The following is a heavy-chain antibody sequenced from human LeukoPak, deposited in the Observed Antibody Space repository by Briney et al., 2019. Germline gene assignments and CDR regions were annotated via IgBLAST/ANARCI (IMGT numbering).Heavy chain of an antibody. J-gene: IGHJ4*02. D-gene: IGHD1-26*01. V-gene: IGHV5-51*01. Sequence: GESLKISCKGSGYTFTTYWIGWVRQMPGKGLEWMGIMYPGNSDTRYRPSFQGQVTISADKSISTAYLQWSSLQASDTAMYYCAIATAGTYYWNFDYWGQGTLVTVSS. CDR3: AIATAGTYYWNFDY. CDR1: GYTFTTYW. CDR2: MYPGNSDT.